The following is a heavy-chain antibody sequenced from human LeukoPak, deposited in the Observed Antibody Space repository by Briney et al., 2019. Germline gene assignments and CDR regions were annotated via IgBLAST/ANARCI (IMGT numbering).Heavy chain of an antibody. CDR1: GGSISSYY. D-gene: IGHD6-13*01. Sequence: SETLSLTCTVSGGSISSYYWSWIRQPPGKGLEWIGYIYYSGSTNYNPSLKSRVTISVDTSKNQFSLKLSSVTAADTAVYYCASARPSPRKGGSVATLAAAFDYWGQGALVTVSS. V-gene: IGHV4-59*08. J-gene: IGHJ4*02. CDR2: IYYSGST. CDR3: ASARPSPRKGGSVATLAAAFDY.